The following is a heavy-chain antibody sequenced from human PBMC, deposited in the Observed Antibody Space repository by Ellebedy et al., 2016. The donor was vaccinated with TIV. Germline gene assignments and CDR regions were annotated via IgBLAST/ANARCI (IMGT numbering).Heavy chain of an antibody. CDR3: AKVPVCNRPFCFYLDD. J-gene: IGHJ4*02. CDR1: GFTFSSYD. Sequence: GESLKISCAASGFTFSSYDMHWVRQAPGKGLEWVALISYDANNKYYADSVKGRFTISRDNSKNTLYLQMNTLRPEDTAVYYCAKVPVCNRPFCFYLDDWGQGTLVSASS. V-gene: IGHV3-30*18. D-gene: IGHD2/OR15-2a*01. CDR2: ISYDANNK.